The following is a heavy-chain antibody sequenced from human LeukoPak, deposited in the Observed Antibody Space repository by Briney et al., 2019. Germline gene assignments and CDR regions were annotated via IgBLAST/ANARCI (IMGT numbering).Heavy chain of an antibody. D-gene: IGHD3-10*01. CDR3: ATYGSGSYPTYYFDY. V-gene: IGHV3-7*01. CDR1: GFTFSSYG. CDR2: IKQDGSEK. Sequence: PGGSLRLSCAASGFTFSSYGMSWVRQAPGKGLEWVANIKQDGSEKYYVDSVKGRFAISRDNAKNSLYLQMNSLRAEDTAVYYCATYGSGSYPTYYFDYWGQGTLVTVSS. J-gene: IGHJ4*02.